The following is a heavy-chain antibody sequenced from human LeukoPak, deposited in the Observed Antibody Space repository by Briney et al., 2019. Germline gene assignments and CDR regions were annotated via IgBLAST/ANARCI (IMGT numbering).Heavy chain of an antibody. D-gene: IGHD3-10*01. V-gene: IGHV3-21*01. J-gene: IGHJ4*02. CDR3: AREYYYGSGSYYHFDY. CDR1: GFTFSSYS. CDR2: ISSSSSYI. Sequence: PGGSLRLSCAASGFTFSSYSMNWVRQAPGKGLEWVSSISSSSSYIYYADSVKGRFTISRDNAKNSLYLQMNSLRAEDTAVYYCAREYYYGSGSYYHFDYWGQGTLVTVSS.